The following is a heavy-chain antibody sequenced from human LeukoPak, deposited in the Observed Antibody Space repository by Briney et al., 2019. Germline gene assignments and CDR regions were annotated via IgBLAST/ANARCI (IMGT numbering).Heavy chain of an antibody. CDR3: ARYVYGVVTSFDY. V-gene: IGHV3-21*01. Sequence: GGSLRLSCAASQFTFSDYTMNWVRRAPGKGLEWVSSISTRSDYIYYAESVKGRFTISRDNAKNSLYLQMNSLRAEDTAVYYCARYVYGVVTSFDYWGQGTLSPSPQ. CDR2: ISTRSDYI. CDR1: QFTFSDYT. D-gene: IGHD3-3*01. J-gene: IGHJ4*02.